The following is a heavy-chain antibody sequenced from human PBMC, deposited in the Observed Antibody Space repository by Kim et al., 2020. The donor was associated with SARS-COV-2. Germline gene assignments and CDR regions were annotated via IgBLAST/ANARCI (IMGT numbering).Heavy chain of an antibody. CDR2: ISYDGSNK. V-gene: IGHV3-33*05. Sequence: GGSLRLSCAASGFTFSSYGMHWVRQAPGRGLEWVAVISYDGSNKYYADSVKGRFTISRDNSKNTLYLQMNSLRAEDTAVYYCARDSLGGYDILTGYYPHYAFDIWGQGTMVTVSS. CDR1: GFTFSSYG. CDR3: ARDSLGGYDILTGYYPHYAFDI. J-gene: IGHJ3*02. D-gene: IGHD3-9*01.